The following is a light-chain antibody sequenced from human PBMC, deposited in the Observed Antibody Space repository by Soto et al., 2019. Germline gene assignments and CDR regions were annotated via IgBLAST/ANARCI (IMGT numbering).Light chain of an antibody. V-gene: IGKV3-20*01. CDR2: GAS. CDR3: QQYGSSPGIT. CDR1: QSVSSSY. Sequence: EIVLTQSPGTLSLSPGERATLSCRASQSVSSSYLAWYQQKPGQAPRLLIYGASSRATGNPDRFSGSGSGTDFTLTISRLEPEDFAVYYCQQYGSSPGITFGQGTRLEIK. J-gene: IGKJ5*01.